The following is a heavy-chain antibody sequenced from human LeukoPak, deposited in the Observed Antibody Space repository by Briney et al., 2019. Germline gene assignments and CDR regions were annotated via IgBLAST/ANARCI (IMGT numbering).Heavy chain of an antibody. V-gene: IGHV3-48*03. D-gene: IGHD1-26*01. CDR3: ARVLVGYFDY. CDR1: GFTFSNYE. J-gene: IGHJ4*02. Sequence: GGSLRLSCAASGFTFSNYEMNWVRQAPGKGLEWVSYISSSGSTIYYADSVKGRFTISRDNAKNPLFLQMNSLRAEDTAVYYCARVLVGYFDYWGQGTLVTVSS. CDR2: ISSSGSTI.